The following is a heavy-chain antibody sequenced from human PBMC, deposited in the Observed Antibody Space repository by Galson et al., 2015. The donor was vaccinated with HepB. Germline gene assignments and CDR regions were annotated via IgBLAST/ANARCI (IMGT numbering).Heavy chain of an antibody. D-gene: IGHD2-2*01. J-gene: IGHJ6*02. CDR3: ARADIVVVSGEKRYYFYAMDV. V-gene: IGHV1-69*13. CDR1: GGSFSSHA. CDR2: IIPLFGVT. Sequence: SVKVSCKASGGSFSSHAISWVRQAPGQGLEWMGGIIPLFGVTNYAEKFEGRVTITADESTSTAYMELSSLRSEDTAFYYCARADIVVVSGEKRYYFYAMDVWGQGTTVTVSS.